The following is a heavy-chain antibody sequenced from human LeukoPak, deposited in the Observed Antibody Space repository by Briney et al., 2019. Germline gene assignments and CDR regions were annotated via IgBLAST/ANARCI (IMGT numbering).Heavy chain of an antibody. CDR2: IDRDGGRI. V-gene: IGHV3-74*01. CDR1: GFTFSSYW. Sequence: GGSLRLSCAVSGFTFSSYWMHWVRQAPGKGLVWVSRIDRDGGRINYADSVKGRFTISRDNSKNTLYLQMNSLRAEDTAVYYCADLGSGTLDYWGQRTLVTVSS. CDR3: ADLGSGTLDY. J-gene: IGHJ4*02. D-gene: IGHD1-1*01.